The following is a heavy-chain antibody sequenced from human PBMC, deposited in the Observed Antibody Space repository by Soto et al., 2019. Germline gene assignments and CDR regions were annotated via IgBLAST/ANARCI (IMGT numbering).Heavy chain of an antibody. J-gene: IGHJ6*02. CDR2: ISGHNGNT. CDR1: GYSFTNYG. Sequence: ASVKVSCKASGYSFTNYGISWVRQAPGQGLEWMGWISGHNGNTNYAQKLQGRVTMTTDTSTSTAYMELRSLRSDDTAVYYCARMNHYGMDVWGQGTTVTVSS. V-gene: IGHV1-18*01. CDR3: ARMNHYGMDV.